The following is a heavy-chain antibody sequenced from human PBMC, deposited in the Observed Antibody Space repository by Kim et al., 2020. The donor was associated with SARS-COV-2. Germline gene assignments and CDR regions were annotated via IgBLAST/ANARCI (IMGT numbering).Heavy chain of an antibody. CDR1: GGSFSGYY. Sequence: SETLSLTCAVYGGSFSGYYWSWIRQPPGKGLEWIGEINHSGSTNYNPSLKSRVTISVDTSKNQFSLKLSSVTAADTAVYYCARGPPTSANWFDPWGQGTL. CDR3: ARGPPTSANWFDP. J-gene: IGHJ5*02. CDR2: INHSGST. V-gene: IGHV4-34*01.